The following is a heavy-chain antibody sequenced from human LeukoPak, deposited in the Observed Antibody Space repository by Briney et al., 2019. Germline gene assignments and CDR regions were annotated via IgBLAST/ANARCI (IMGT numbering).Heavy chain of an antibody. Sequence: PGGSLRLSCAASGFTFSSYAMSWVRQAPGKGLEWVSAISGSGGSTYYADSVKGRFTISRDNSKNTLYLQMNSLRAEDTAVHYCAKVPVAGTDYFDYWGQGTLVTVSS. V-gene: IGHV3-23*01. J-gene: IGHJ4*02. CDR1: GFTFSSYA. D-gene: IGHD6-19*01. CDR2: ISGSGGST. CDR3: AKVPVAGTDYFDY.